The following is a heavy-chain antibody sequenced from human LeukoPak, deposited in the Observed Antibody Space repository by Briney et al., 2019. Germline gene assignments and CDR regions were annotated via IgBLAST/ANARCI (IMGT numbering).Heavy chain of an antibody. J-gene: IGHJ4*02. CDR3: ARAVSGRFDY. CDR1: GGSISSYY. Sequence: ASETLSLTCTVSGGSISSYYWSWIRQPPGKGLEWIGYIYYSGSTNYNPSLKSRVTISVDTSKNQFSLKLSSVTAADMAIYYCARAVSGRFDYWGQGTLVTVSS. D-gene: IGHD6-19*01. V-gene: IGHV4-59*08. CDR2: IYYSGST.